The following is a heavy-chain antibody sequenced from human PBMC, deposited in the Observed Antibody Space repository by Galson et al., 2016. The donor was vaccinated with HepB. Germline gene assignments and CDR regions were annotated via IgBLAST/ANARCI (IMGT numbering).Heavy chain of an antibody. CDR3: AMSPRGFSPPWY. D-gene: IGHD5-18*01. V-gene: IGHV4-34*01. J-gene: IGHJ4*02. Sequence: ETLSLTCVVSGESLSAYYCSWIRQPPGKGLEYVGEINHSGTTKYNPSLTSRVTISVDTSKNQFSLNLTSVTAADTALYYCAMSPRGFSPPWYWGQGTLVTVSS. CDR2: INHSGTT. CDR1: GESLSAYY.